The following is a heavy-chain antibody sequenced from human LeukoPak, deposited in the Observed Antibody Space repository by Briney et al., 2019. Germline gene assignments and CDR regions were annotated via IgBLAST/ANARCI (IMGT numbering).Heavy chain of an antibody. Sequence: GGSLRLSCAASGFSFSSYWMHWVRQAPGKRPVWVSRVNSDGSSTNYPDSVKGRFTISRDNAKNTLYLQMNSLRVEDTGIYYCTRVSSTNDYWGQGTLVTVSS. CDR2: VNSDGSST. D-gene: IGHD6-19*01. J-gene: IGHJ4*02. CDR1: GFSFSSYW. CDR3: TRVSSTNDY. V-gene: IGHV3-74*01.